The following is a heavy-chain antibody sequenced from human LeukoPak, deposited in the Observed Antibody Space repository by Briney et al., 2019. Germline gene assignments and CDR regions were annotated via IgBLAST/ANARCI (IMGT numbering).Heavy chain of an antibody. Sequence: ASVKVSCKASGYTFTSYYMHWVRQAPGQGLEWMGIINPSGGSTSYAQKFQGRVTMIRDTSTSTVYMKLSSLRSEDTAVYYCATSRTGGFDYWGQGTLVTVSS. J-gene: IGHJ4*02. V-gene: IGHV1-46*01. CDR2: INPSGGST. D-gene: IGHD1-14*01. CDR3: ATSRTGGFDY. CDR1: GYTFTSYY.